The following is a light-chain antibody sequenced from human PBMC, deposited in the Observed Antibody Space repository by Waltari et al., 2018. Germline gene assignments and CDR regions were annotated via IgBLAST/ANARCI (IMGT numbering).Light chain of an antibody. CDR1: QDINSD. Sequence: PPPSVADRVTIACRASQDINSDLAWYQQKPGKAPNLLIDYASSLPSGVPSRFSGRGSGTDFTLTISSLQPEDFATYHCQHFKTYPITFGQGTRLEIK. CDR2: YAS. J-gene: IGKJ5*01. CDR3: QHFKTYPIT. V-gene: IGKV1-13*02.